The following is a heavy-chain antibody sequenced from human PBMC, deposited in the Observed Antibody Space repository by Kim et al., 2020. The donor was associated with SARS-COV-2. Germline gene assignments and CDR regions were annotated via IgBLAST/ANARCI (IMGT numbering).Heavy chain of an antibody. J-gene: IGHJ4*02. Sequence: AGSVKGRFTISRDNSKNTLYLQMNSLRAEDTAVYYCAKIHGTGSLTFDYWGQGTLVTVSS. D-gene: IGHD3-9*01. V-gene: IGHV3-23*01. CDR3: AKIHGTGSLTFDY.